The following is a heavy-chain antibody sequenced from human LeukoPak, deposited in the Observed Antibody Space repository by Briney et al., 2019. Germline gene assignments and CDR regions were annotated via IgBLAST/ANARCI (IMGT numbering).Heavy chain of an antibody. CDR1: GFTFDDFA. D-gene: IGHD6-13*01. CDR2: INSAGDVT. Sequence: PGRSLRLSCAASGFTFDDFALHWVRQAPGKGLEWVSLINSAGDVTYYADSVQGRFSVSRDNIKKSMYLQMNSLRTEDTALYYCVKDMWRSNTWRFDSWGRGTLVTVSS. J-gene: IGHJ4*02. CDR3: VKDMWRSNTWRFDS. V-gene: IGHV3-43D*03.